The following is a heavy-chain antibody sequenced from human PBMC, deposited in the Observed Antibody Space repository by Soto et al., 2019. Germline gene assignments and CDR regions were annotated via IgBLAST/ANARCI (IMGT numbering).Heavy chain of an antibody. CDR1: GYTFTSYA. CDR2: INAGNGNT. CDR3: ARVSYDFWSGYHLFFDY. Sequence: GASVKVSCKASGYTFTSYAMHWVRQAPGQRLEWMGWINAGNGNTKYSQKFQGRVTITRDTSASTAYMELSSLRSEDTAVYYCARVSYDFWSGYHLFFDYWGQGTLVTVSS. J-gene: IGHJ4*02. V-gene: IGHV1-3*01. D-gene: IGHD3-3*01.